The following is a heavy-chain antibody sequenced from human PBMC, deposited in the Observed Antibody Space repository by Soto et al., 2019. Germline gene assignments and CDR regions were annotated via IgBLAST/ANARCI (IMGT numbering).Heavy chain of an antibody. CDR2: INPNSGGT. Sequence: QVQLVQSGAEVKKPGASVKVSCKASGYTFTGYYMHWVRQAPGQGLEWMGWINPNSGGTNYAQKFQGRVTMTRDTSISTAYMELSRLRSDDTAVYYWARVGVSSSSGWYYFDYWGQGTLVTVSS. J-gene: IGHJ4*02. CDR3: ARVGVSSSSGWYYFDY. V-gene: IGHV1-2*02. D-gene: IGHD6-19*01. CDR1: GYTFTGYY.